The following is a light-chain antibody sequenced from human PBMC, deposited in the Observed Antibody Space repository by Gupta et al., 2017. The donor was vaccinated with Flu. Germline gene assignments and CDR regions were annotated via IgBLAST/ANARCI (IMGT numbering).Light chain of an antibody. J-gene: IGLJ1*01. V-gene: IGLV2-14*01. CDR3: SSYRSSSTSFF. CDR2: GVN. Sequence: VSWYQQHPGKAPKVMIYGVNNRPSGVSDRFSGSKSGNTASLTISGLQAEDEADYYCSSYRSSSTSFFFGTGTKVTVL.